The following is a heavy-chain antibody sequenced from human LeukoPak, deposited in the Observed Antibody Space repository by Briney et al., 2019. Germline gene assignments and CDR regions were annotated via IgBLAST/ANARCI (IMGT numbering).Heavy chain of an antibody. J-gene: IGHJ4*02. V-gene: IGHV4-59*12. CDR1: GDSISSYY. CDR2: IHGSGET. Sequence: PSETLSLTCTVSGDSISSYYWSWIRQPPGKGLEWIGHIHGSGETNYNPSLKSRVTMSPDTSRNQFSLKVNSVTAADTAVYYCARDTYYSGSGTYFEDYFDSWGQGILVTVSS. CDR3: ARDTYYSGSGTYFEDYFDS. D-gene: IGHD3-10*01.